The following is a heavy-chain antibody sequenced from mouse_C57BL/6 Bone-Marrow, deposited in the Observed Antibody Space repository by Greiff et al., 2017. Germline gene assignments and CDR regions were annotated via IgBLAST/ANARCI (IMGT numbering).Heavy chain of an antibody. CDR2: IDPETGGT. CDR3: TREVYYGSSYDWYFDF. D-gene: IGHD1-1*01. Sequence: QVQLQQSGAELVRPGASVTLSCKASGYTFTDYEMHWVKQTPVHGLEWIGAIDPETGGTAYNQKFKGKAILTADKSSSTAYMELRSLTSEDSAVYYCTREVYYGSSYDWYFDFWGTGTTVTVSS. J-gene: IGHJ1*03. CDR1: GYTFTDYE. V-gene: IGHV1-15*01.